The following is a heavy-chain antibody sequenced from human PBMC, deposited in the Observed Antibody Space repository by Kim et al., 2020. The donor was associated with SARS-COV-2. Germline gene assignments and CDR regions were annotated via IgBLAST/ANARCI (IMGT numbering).Heavy chain of an antibody. J-gene: IGHJ4*02. Sequence: SNKYYADSVKGRFTISRDNSKNTLYLQMNSLRAEDTAVYYCARGSMYLDYWGQGTLVTVSS. CDR3: ARGSMYLDY. D-gene: IGHD2-8*01. CDR2: SNK. V-gene: IGHV3-33*01.